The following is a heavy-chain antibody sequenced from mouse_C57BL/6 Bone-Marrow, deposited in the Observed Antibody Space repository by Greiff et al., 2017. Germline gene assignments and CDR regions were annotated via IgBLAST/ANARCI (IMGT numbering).Heavy chain of an antibody. CDR2: IYPRSGNT. V-gene: IGHV1-81*01. D-gene: IGHD1-1*01. CDR1: GYTFTSYG. CDR3: EHYYGSSSWYFDV. Sequence: VQLQQSGAELARPGASVKLSCKASGYTFTSYGISWVKQRPGQGLEWIGEIYPRSGNTYYNEKFKGKATLTADKSSSTAYMERRSLTSEDSAVYFCEHYYGSSSWYFDVWGTGTTVTVSS. J-gene: IGHJ1*03.